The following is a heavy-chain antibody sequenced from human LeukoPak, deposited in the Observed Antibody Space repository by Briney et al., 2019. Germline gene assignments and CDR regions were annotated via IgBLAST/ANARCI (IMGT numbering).Heavy chain of an antibody. V-gene: IGHV4-38-2*01. CDR1: GYSISSGYY. Sequence: PSETLSLTCAVSGYSISSGYYWGWIRQPPGKGLEWIGSIYHSGSTYYNPSLKSRVTISVDTSKNQFSLKLSSVTAADTAVYYCANWRSGGFDYWGQGTLVTVSS. D-gene: IGHD1-1*01. CDR2: IYHSGST. CDR3: ANWRSGGFDY. J-gene: IGHJ4*02.